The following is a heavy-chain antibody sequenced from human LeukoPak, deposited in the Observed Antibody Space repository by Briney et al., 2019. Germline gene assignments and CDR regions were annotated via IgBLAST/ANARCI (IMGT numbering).Heavy chain of an antibody. CDR1: GFSFSDHE. D-gene: IGHD1-26*01. J-gene: IGHJ4*02. CDR3: GSGRGSYSPDY. CDR2: LSSSGNA. V-gene: IGHV3-48*03. Sequence: GGSLRLSCAASGFSFSDHEMNWVRQAPGKGLEWVSYLSSSGNAYYADSVKGRFTISRDNSKNSLYLQMTSLRAEDTAVYYCGSGRGSYSPDYWGQGTLVTVSS.